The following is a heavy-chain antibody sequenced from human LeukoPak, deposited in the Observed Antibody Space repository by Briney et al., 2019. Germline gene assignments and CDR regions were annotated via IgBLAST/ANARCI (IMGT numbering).Heavy chain of an antibody. V-gene: IGHV3-74*01. CDR1: GFTFSSYW. Sequence: PGGSLRLSCAASGFTFSSYWMHWVCQAPGKGLVWVSRINSDGSSTSYADSVKGRFTISRDNAKNTLYLQMNSLRAEDTAVYYCTREKDYYDSSGYYRDAFDIWGQGTKVTASS. CDR3: TREKDYYDSSGYYRDAFDI. CDR2: INSDGSST. J-gene: IGHJ3*02. D-gene: IGHD3-22*01.